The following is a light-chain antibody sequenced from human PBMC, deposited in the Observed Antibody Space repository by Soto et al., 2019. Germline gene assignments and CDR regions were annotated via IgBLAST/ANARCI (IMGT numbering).Light chain of an antibody. J-gene: IGKJ4*01. CDR2: KTS. CDR3: QQYNSNPLT. V-gene: IGKV1-5*03. Sequence: DIQMTQSPSTLSASVGDRVTITCRASQSFSTWLAWYQQKPGKAPNLLIYKTSLLESGIPSRFSGSGSGTEFTLTIRSLQPDDFATYYCQQYNSNPLTFGGGTKVEIK. CDR1: QSFSTW.